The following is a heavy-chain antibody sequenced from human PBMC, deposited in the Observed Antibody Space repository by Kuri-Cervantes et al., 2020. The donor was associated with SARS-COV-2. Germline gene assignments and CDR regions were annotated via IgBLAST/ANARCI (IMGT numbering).Heavy chain of an antibody. CDR1: GFSFSVSS. V-gene: IGHV3-74*01. J-gene: IGHJ4*02. CDR3: VRDGDHWNFDY. Sequence: GGSLRLSCTGSGFSFSVSSLNWVRQAPGKGLVWVSRINPDGSYTNNADSVKGRFTLSRDNAKNMLFLQMNSLRAEDTAVYYCVRDGDHWNFDYWGQGTLVTVSS. D-gene: IGHD1-1*01. CDR2: INPDGSYT.